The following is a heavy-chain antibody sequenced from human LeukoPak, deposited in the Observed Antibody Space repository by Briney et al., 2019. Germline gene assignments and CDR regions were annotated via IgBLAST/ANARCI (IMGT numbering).Heavy chain of an antibody. Sequence: GESLKISCKGSGYSLTSYWIGWVRQMPGKGLEWMGIIYPGDSDTRYSPSFQGQVTISADKSISTAYLQWSSLKASDTAMYYCARQRHVDYGDYESKIYSVGYYYYGMDVWGQGTTVTVSS. J-gene: IGHJ6*02. V-gene: IGHV5-51*01. CDR3: ARQRHVDYGDYESKIYSVGYYYYGMDV. CDR1: GYSLTSYW. D-gene: IGHD4-17*01. CDR2: IYPGDSDT.